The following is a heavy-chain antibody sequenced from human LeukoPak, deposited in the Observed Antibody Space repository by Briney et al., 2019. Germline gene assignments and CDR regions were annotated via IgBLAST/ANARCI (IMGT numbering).Heavy chain of an antibody. Sequence: GGSLRLSCAASGFTVSSNYMSWVRQAPGKGLEWVSVIYSGGSTYYADSVKGRFTISRGNSKNTLYLQMNSLRAEDTAVYYCARASDRGLRLGELSPPFDYWGQGTLVTVSS. V-gene: IGHV3-53*01. CDR1: GFTVSSNY. D-gene: IGHD3-16*02. CDR3: ARASDRGLRLGELSPPFDY. J-gene: IGHJ4*02. CDR2: IYSGGST.